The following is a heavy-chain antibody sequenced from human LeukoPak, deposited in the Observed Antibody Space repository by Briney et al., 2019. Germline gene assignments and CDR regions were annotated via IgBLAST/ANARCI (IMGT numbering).Heavy chain of an antibody. CDR3: ARGREPGVVPAAMTS. CDR2: IIPIFGTA. Sequence: ASVKVSCKASGGTFSSYAISWVRQAPGQGLEWMGGIIPIFGTANYAQKFQGRVTITTGESTSTAYMELSSLRSEDTAVYYCARGREPGVVPAAMTSWGQGTLVTVSS. D-gene: IGHD2-2*01. CDR1: GGTFSSYA. V-gene: IGHV1-69*05. J-gene: IGHJ4*02.